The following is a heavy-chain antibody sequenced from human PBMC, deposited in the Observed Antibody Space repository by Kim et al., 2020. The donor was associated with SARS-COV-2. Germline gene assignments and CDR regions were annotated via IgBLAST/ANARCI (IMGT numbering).Heavy chain of an antibody. CDR1: GFTFSSYA. CDR2: ISGSGGST. J-gene: IGHJ3*02. D-gene: IGHD3-22*01. Sequence: GGSLRLSCAASGFTFSSYAMSWVRQAPGKGLEWVSAISGSGGSTYYADSVKGRFTISRDNSKNTLYLQMNSLRAEDTAVYYCAKVGTYYYDSSGYFRDAFDIWGQGTMVTVSS. V-gene: IGHV3-23*01. CDR3: AKVGTYYYDSSGYFRDAFDI.